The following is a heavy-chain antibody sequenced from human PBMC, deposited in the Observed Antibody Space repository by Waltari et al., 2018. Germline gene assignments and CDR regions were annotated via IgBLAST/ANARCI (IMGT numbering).Heavy chain of an antibody. V-gene: IGHV4-34*01. J-gene: IGHJ5*02. D-gene: IGHD6-13*01. CDR2: INHSGST. Sequence: QVQLQQWGAGLLKPSETLSLTCAVYGGSFSGYYWSWIRQPPGKGLEWIGEINHSGSTNYNPSLKSRGTISVDTSKNQFSLKLSSVTAADTAVYYCARVNGIAAALGLVRWVDPWGQGTLVTVSS. CDR3: ARVNGIAAALGLVRWVDP. CDR1: GGSFSGYY.